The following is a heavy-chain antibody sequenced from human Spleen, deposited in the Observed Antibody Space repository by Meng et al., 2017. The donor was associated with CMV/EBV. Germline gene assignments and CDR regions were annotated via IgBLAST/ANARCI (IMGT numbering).Heavy chain of an antibody. CDR2: ISSGSTYI. CDR1: GFTFSTYA. J-gene: IGHJ4*02. V-gene: IGHV3-21*01. CDR3: ARGGRGGYGDLGTY. Sequence: GESLKISCAASGFTFSTYAMNWVRQAPGKGLEWVSSISSGSTYIYYADSVKGRFTISRDNAKNSLYLQMDSLRDEDTAVYYCARGGRGGYGDLGTYWGQGTLVTVSS. D-gene: IGHD4-17*01.